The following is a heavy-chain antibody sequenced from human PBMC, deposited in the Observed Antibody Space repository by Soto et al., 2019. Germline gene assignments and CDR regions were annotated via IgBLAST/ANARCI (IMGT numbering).Heavy chain of an antibody. J-gene: IGHJ5*02. CDR3: ARERAAPSWIDP. D-gene: IGHD6-6*01. V-gene: IGHV4-4*07. CDR2: MYISGTT. Sequence: LSLTCTVSGGAVTSNYWTWIRQPAGKGLEWIGRMYISGTTDYNPSLRGRATMSVDTSKNQFSLTLTSVTAADTAVYYCARERAAPSWIDPWGRGTLVTVSS. CDR1: GGAVTSNY.